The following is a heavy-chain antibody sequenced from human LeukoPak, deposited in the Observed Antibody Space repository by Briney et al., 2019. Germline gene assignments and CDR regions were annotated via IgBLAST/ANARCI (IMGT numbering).Heavy chain of an antibody. D-gene: IGHD3-10*01. CDR2: IIPILGIA. CDR3: AGDYYYGSGSY. CDR1: GGAFTSCA. V-gene: IGHV1-69*04. J-gene: IGHJ4*02. Sequence: ASVKLSFKASGGAFTSCAISWVRHAPGQGLGLMGMIIPILGIANYAQKFQGRVTITADKTTSTAYMELSSLRSEDTAVYYCAGDYYYGSGSYWGQGTLVTVSS.